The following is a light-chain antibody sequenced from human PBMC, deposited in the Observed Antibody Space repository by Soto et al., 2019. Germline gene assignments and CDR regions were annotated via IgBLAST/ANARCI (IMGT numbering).Light chain of an antibody. CDR1: SSDIGGYDH. J-gene: IGLJ3*02. CDR3: SSFAGPVWV. CDR2: EVT. Sequence: QSVLTQPPSASGSPGQSVTISCTGTSSDIGGYDHVSWYQQHTGKAPKVMIYEVTKRPSGVPDRFSGSKAGNTASLTVFGLQAEDDADYYCSSFAGPVWVFGGGTKGTVL. V-gene: IGLV2-8*01.